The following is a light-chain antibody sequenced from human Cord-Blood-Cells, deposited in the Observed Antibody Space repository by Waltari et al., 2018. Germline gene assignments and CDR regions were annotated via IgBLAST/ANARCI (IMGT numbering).Light chain of an antibody. CDR1: SSDVGGYNY. CDR2: DVS. CDR3: CSDAGSYTLV. J-gene: IGLJ3*02. V-gene: IGLV2-11*01. Sequence: QSALTQPRSVSGSPGQSVTISCTGTSSDVGGYNYVSWYQQHPGKAPKLMIYDVSKRPAGVPGRFSGSKSGNTASLPLAGLQAEDEADYYCCSDAGSYTLVFGGGTKRTVL.